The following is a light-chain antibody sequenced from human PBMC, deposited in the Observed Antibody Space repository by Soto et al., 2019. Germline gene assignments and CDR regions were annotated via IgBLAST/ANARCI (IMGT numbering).Light chain of an antibody. V-gene: IGKV1-39*01. J-gene: IGKJ3*01. CDR2: AAS. CDR1: QTINNY. Sequence: DIQMTQSPSSLSASVGDRVTITCRASQTINNYVNWYQHKPGKAPKVLIYAASSLQSGVPSRFSGNGSGTDFSLTISSLQPEDFATYYCQQTYNTSFTFGPGTKVDIK. CDR3: QQTYNTSFT.